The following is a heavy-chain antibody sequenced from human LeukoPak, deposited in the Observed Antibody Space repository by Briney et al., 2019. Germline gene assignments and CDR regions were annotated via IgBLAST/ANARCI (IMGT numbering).Heavy chain of an antibody. Sequence: SGGSLRLSCAASGFTFSNYAMTWLRQAPGKGLEWVSTISGSGGNTYYADSVKGRFTISRDNSKNTLSLQMNSLRGEDTAVYYCAKSVTGTVDWGQGTLVTVSS. D-gene: IGHD6-19*01. CDR1: GFTFSNYA. CDR2: ISGSGGNT. CDR3: AKSVTGTVD. V-gene: IGHV3-23*01. J-gene: IGHJ4*02.